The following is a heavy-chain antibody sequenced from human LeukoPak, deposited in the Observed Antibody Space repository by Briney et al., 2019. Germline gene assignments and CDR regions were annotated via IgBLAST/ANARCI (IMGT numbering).Heavy chain of an antibody. J-gene: IGHJ6*04. CDR2: ITRDGSST. CDR3: ARDPGYESWSPFWGGMDV. CDR1: GFTFSSSW. V-gene: IGHV3-74*01. Sequence: GGSLRLSCAASGFTFSSSWMHWVRQAPGKGLVWVSRITRDGSSTTYADSVKGRFTTSRDNAKNTLYLRMDSLRDDDTAVYYCARDPGYESWSPFWGGMDVWGNGTTVIVSS. D-gene: IGHD3-16*01.